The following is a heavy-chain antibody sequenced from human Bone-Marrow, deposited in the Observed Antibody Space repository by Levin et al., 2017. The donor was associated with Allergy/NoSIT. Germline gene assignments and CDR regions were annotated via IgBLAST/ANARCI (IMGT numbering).Heavy chain of an antibody. CDR2: INYLGST. Sequence: KPSETLSLTCTVSGGSTNSYFWNWIRQSPGKGLEWIGYINYLGSTNYNPSLQSRVSILRGTSKNQFSLKLSSVTAADTAVYFCAKETDSTGYYGFDSWGQGTLVTVSS. CDR3: AKETDSTGYYGFDS. D-gene: IGHD3-22*01. J-gene: IGHJ4*02. CDR1: GGSTNSYF. V-gene: IGHV4-59*01.